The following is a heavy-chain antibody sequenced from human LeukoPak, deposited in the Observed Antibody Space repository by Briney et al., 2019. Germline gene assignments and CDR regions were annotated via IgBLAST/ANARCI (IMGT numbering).Heavy chain of an antibody. CDR3: AKARPMYDSSAYFDY. J-gene: IGHJ4*02. CDR2: ISHDGGNK. Sequence: QSGGSLRLSCAASGFTFSTYGMYWVRQPPGKGLEWVAVISHDGGNKFYADSVRGRFTISRDNSKNTLYLQMNNLRTEDSAVYYCAKARPMYDSSAYFDYWGQGTLVTVSS. V-gene: IGHV3-30*18. D-gene: IGHD3-22*01. CDR1: GFTFSTYG.